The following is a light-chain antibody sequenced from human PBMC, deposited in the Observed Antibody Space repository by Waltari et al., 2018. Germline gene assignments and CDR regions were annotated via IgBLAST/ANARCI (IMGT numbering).Light chain of an antibody. V-gene: IGKV1-39*01. Sequence: DIQMTQSPSSLSASVGDRVTITCRASENINNYLNWYQQKPGKAPKLLIYKASTLQSGVPSRFSCSGSGTDYTFSISSLQSEDVATYYCQHGYGTPRTFGQGTKVEIK. CDR3: QHGYGTPRT. CDR1: ENINNY. J-gene: IGKJ1*01. CDR2: KAS.